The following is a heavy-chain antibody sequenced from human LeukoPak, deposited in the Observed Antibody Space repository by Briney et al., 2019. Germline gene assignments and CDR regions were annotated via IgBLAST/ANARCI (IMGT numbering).Heavy chain of an antibody. CDR1: GYTFTSYY. V-gene: IGHV1-46*01. J-gene: IGHJ4*02. D-gene: IGHD6-19*01. Sequence: ASVKVSCKASGYTFTSYYMHWVRQAPGQGLEWMGIINTSGGATNYAQKFQGRVTMTRDTSTSTVYMELSSLRSEDTAVYYCARAVAGYFDYWGQGTLVTVSS. CDR2: INTSGGAT. CDR3: ARAVAGYFDY.